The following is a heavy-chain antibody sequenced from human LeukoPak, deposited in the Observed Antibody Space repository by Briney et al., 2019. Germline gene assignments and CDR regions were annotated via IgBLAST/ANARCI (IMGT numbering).Heavy chain of an antibody. Sequence: PGGSLRLSCAASGFTFSSYAMSWVRQAPGRGLEWVLAISGSGGSTYYADSVKGRFTISRDNSKNTLYLQMNSLRAEDTAVYYCANSGTRAAAAAYWGQGTLVTVSS. CDR3: ANSGTRAAAAAY. CDR2: ISGSGGST. D-gene: IGHD6-13*01. J-gene: IGHJ4*02. V-gene: IGHV3-23*01. CDR1: GFTFSSYA.